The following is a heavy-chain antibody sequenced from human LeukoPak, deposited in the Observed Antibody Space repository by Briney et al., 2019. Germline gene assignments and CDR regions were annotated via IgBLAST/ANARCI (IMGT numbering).Heavy chain of an antibody. V-gene: IGHV3-48*02. CDR2: ISTSSSII. D-gene: IGHD6-13*01. CDR1: GFTFSDYS. Sequence: GGSLRLSCAASGFTFSDYSMNWVRQAPGKGLEWVSYISTSSSIIYYADSVKGRFTISRDNAKKSLYLQMNSLRDDDTGVYYCARGAAAADHWGQGTPVTVSS. CDR3: ARGAAAADH. J-gene: IGHJ4*02.